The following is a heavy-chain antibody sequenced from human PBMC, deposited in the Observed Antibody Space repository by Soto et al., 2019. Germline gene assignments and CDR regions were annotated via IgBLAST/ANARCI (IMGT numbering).Heavy chain of an antibody. Sequence: SETLSLTCTVSGGSISSGGYYWSWIRQHPGKGLEWIGYIYYSGRTYYNPSLKSRVTLSVDTSKNQFALKLSSVTAADTAVYYCARRAGYCTNGVCYTFGNHDYWGQGTLVTVSS. J-gene: IGHJ4*02. V-gene: IGHV4-31*03. CDR2: IYYSGRT. D-gene: IGHD2-8*01. CDR1: GGSISSGGYY. CDR3: ARRAGYCTNGVCYTFGNHDY.